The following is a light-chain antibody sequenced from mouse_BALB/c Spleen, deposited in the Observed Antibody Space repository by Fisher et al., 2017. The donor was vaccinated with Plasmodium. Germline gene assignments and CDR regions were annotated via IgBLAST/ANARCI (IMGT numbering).Light chain of an antibody. Sequence: DIVITQSTVTLSVTPGDSVSLSCRASQGISHNLHWYQQKSHESPRLLINYTSQSISGIPSRFSGSGSGTDFTLSINSVETEDFGMYFCQQGNSWPLTFGAGTKLELK. CDR3: QQGNSWPLT. V-gene: IGKV5-43*01. CDR1: QGISHN. CDR2: YTS. J-gene: IGKJ5*01.